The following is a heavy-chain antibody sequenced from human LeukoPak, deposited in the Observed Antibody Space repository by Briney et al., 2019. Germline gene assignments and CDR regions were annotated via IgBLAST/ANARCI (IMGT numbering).Heavy chain of an antibody. V-gene: IGHV4-39*02. D-gene: IGHD1-26*01. CDR1: GDSTSSDRYY. CDR3: ARGRPYSGGYHLDC. J-gene: IGHJ4*02. CDR2: IYYSGST. Sequence: SETLSLTCTVSGDSTSSDRYYGGWVRQPPGKGLEWIGNIYYSGSTYYNPSLKSRVTMSVDTSKNQFFLKLNSVTAADTAVYYCARGRPYSGGYHLDCWGQGTLVTVSA.